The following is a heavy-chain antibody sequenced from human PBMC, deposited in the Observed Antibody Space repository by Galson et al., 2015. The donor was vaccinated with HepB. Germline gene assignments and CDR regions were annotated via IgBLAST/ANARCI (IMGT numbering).Heavy chain of an antibody. J-gene: IGHJ3*01. Sequence: TTYSISWVRQAPGQGLEWMGWVSAYNGHTNYAQNLQGRVTMTTDTSTDTSIKTAYMELRNLKTEDTAVYYCSRGVIGYYDFWSGHYKVADAFDFWGQGTVVTVSS. CDR3: SRGVIGYYDFWSGHYKVADAFDF. D-gene: IGHD3-3*01. CDR2: VSAYNGHT. CDR1: TTYS. V-gene: IGHV1-18*01.